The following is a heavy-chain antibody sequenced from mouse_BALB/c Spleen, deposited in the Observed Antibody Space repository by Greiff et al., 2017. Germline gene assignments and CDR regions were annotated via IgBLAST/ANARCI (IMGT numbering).Heavy chain of an antibody. CDR2: IDPENGDT. J-gene: IGHJ2*01. CDR1: GFNIKDYY. V-gene: IGHV14-4*02. CDR3: NACSDSYFDY. D-gene: IGHD2-4*01. Sequence: VQLQQSGAELVRSGASVKLSCTASGFNIKDYYMHWVKQRPEQGLEWIGWIDPENGDTEYAPKFQGKATMTADTSSNTAYLQLSSLTSEDTAVYYCNACSDSYFDYWGQGTTLTVSS.